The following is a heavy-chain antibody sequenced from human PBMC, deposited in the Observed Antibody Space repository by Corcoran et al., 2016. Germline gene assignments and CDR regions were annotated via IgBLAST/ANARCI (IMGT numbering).Heavy chain of an antibody. J-gene: IGHJ6*02. V-gene: IGHV3-74*01. CDR1: RFTFSSYW. CDR2: INSDGSST. CDR3: ARVSSGDYYYYGMDV. Sequence: EVQLVESRGGLVQPGGSLRLSCAASRFTFSSYWMHWVRQAPGKGLVWVSRINSDGSSTSYADSVKGRFTISRDNAKNTLYLQMNSLRAEDTAVYYCARVSSGDYYYYGMDVWGQGTTVTVSS. D-gene: IGHD7-27*01.